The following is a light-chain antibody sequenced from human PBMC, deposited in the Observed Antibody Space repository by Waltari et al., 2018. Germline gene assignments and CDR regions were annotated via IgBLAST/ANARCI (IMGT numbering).Light chain of an antibody. CDR2: EAS. CDR1: QSIYRW. J-gene: IGKJ1*01. CDR3: HQYLTQWT. Sequence: DIVLTQSPDSLAVSLGDRVTITCRASQSIYRWVAWYQQKPGKAPKLLIYEASTLETGVPSRFSGSGSGTEFTLTISSLQPDYFATYHCHQYLTQWTFGQGTKVEIK. V-gene: IGKV1-5*03.